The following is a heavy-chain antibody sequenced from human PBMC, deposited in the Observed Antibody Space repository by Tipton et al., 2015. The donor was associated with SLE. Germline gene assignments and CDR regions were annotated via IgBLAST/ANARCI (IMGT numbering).Heavy chain of an antibody. CDR1: GYTFTSYG. Sequence: QSGAEVKKPGASVKVSCKASGYTFTSYGISWVRQAPGQGLEWMGWISAYNGNTNYAQKLQGRVTMTTDTSTSTAYMELRSLRSDDTAVYYCARGGNSYDNGGYFWAFRYWGQGTLVTVSS. D-gene: IGHD3-22*01. CDR3: ARGGNSYDNGGYFWAFRY. V-gene: IGHV1-18*01. J-gene: IGHJ4*02. CDR2: ISAYNGNT.